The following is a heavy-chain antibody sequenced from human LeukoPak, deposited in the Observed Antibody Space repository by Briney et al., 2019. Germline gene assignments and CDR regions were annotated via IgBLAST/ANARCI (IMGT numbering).Heavy chain of an antibody. CDR1: GFTFSSYW. J-gene: IGHJ4*02. D-gene: IGHD2-2*01. CDR3: ARDYVGCSSTSCYSGSFDY. Sequence: GGSLRLSCAASGFTFSSYWMSWVRQAPGKGLEWVANIKQDGSEKYYVDSVKSRFTISRDNAKNSLYLQMNSLRAEDTAVYYCARDYVGCSSTSCYSGSFDYWGQGTLVTVSS. V-gene: IGHV3-7*01. CDR2: IKQDGSEK.